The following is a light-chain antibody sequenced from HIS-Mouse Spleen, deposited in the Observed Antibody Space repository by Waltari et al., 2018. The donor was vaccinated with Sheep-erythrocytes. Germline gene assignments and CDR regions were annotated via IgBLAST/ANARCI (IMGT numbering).Light chain of an antibody. Sequence: QSALTQPRSVSGSPGQSVTISCTGTRSDVGGYNYVPWYQQHPGKAPKLMIYDVSKRPSGVPDRFPGSKSGNTASLTISGLQAEDEADYYCCSYAGSYNHVFATGTKVTVL. CDR3: CSYAGSYNHV. CDR2: DVS. J-gene: IGLJ1*01. CDR1: RSDVGGYNY. V-gene: IGLV2-11*01.